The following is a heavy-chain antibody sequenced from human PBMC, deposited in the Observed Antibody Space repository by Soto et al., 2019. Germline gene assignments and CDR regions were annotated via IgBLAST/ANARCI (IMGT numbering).Heavy chain of an antibody. V-gene: IGHV1-2*02. CDR2: INTKTGST. CDR1: GYSFTDYY. CDR3: ARVGPTGWFDP. Sequence: QVHLVQSGAEVKKPGASVKVSCKASGYSFTDYYMHWVRQAPGQGLEWMGWINTKTGSTNYAQRVQGRVTMTGDTSINTAYMELSRLRSDDTAVYYCARVGPTGWFDPGGQGTVVTVSS. J-gene: IGHJ5*02.